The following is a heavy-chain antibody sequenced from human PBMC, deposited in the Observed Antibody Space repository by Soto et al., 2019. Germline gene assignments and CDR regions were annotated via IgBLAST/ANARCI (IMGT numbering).Heavy chain of an antibody. CDR2: ISGGTT. J-gene: IGHJ6*02. Sequence: EVQLLESGGGLVQPGGSLRLSCVASGSTFSSDVMSWVRQAPGKGLEWVSGISGGTTYYADSVKGRFTISRDNFKNTLSLRMKSLRAAETVVYQSAKRDRVTSGSSHFYGTDVWRQGTTVTVSS. D-gene: IGHD2-15*01. V-gene: IGHV3-23*01. CDR3: AKRDRVTSGSSHFYGTDV. CDR1: GSTFSSDV.